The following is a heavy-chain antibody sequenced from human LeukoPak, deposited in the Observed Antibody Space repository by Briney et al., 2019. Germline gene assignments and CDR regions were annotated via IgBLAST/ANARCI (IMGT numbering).Heavy chain of an antibody. CDR3: ARAKIDDYDFWSGQSFDY. Sequence: SETLSLTCTVSGGSISSYYWSWIRQPPGKGLEWIGYIYYSGSTNYNPSLKSRVTISVDTSKNQFSLKLSSVTAADTAVYYCARAKIDDYDFWSGQSFDYWGQGTLVTVSS. V-gene: IGHV4-59*01. CDR1: GGSISSYY. CDR2: IYYSGST. J-gene: IGHJ4*02. D-gene: IGHD3-3*01.